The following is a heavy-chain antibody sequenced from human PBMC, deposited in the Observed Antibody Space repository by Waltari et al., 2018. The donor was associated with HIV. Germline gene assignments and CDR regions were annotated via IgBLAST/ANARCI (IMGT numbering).Heavy chain of an antibody. CDR3: ARGTGVRFCSS. CDR2: IYSTGTT. D-gene: IGHD3-3*01. J-gene: IGHJ5*02. Sequence: QVQLQESGPGLVKPSETLSLTCTVSGGSINTYFWNWFRQPPGKGLEWIGYIYSTGTTNYTPSLKSRVTMSVDTSKNQFSLKVRSVIAAATAVYYCARGTGVRFCSSWGQGTLVTVSS. CDR1: GGSINTYF. V-gene: IGHV4-59*01.